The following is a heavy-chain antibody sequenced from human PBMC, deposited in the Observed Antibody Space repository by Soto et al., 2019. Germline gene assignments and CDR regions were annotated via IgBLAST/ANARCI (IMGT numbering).Heavy chain of an antibody. CDR2: IIPIFGTA. CDR3: ARGNHRWLQLWYFDL. J-gene: IGHJ2*01. Sequence: QVQLVHSGAEVKKPGSSVTVSCKASGGTFSSYTISWVRQAPGQGLEWMGGIIPIFGTANYAQKFQGRVTITADESTSTAYMELSSLRSEDTAVYYCARGNHRWLQLWYFDLGGRGTLVTVSS. D-gene: IGHD5-12*01. V-gene: IGHV1-69*12. CDR1: GGTFSSYT.